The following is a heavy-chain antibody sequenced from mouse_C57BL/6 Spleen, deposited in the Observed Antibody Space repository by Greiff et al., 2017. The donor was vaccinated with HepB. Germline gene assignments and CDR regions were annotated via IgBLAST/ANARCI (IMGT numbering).Heavy chain of an antibody. J-gene: IGHJ4*01. CDR3: ARGTYDGYSCYAMDY. CDR1: GYTFTDYN. V-gene: IGHV1-18*01. CDR2: INPNNGGT. D-gene: IGHD2-3*01. Sequence: EVQLQQSGPELVKPGASVKIPCKASGYTFTDYNMDWVKQSHGKSLEWIGDINPNNGGTIYNQKFKGKATLTVDKSSSTAYMELSSLTSGDTAVYYCARGTYDGYSCYAMDYWGQGTSVTVSS.